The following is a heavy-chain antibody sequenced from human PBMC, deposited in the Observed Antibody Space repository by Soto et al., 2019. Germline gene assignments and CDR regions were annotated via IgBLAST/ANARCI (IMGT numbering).Heavy chain of an antibody. CDR3: ARVRRNYDFWSGNATEYYFDY. D-gene: IGHD3-3*01. CDR2: INPNSGGT. V-gene: IGHV1-2*04. J-gene: IGHJ4*02. Sequence: ASVKVYCTASGSTFTGYYMHWVRQAPGQGLEWMGWINPNSGGTNYAQKFQGWVTMTRDTSISTAYMELSRLRSDDTAVYYCARVRRNYDFWSGNATEYYFDYWGQGTLVTVP. CDR1: GSTFTGYY.